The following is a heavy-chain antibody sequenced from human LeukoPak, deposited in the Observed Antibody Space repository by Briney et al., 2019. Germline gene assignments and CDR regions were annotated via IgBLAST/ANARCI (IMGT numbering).Heavy chain of an antibody. Sequence: KPGGSLRLSCAASGFTFSDYYMTWIRQAPGKGLEWVSYISSSSNNIHYANSVRGRFTISRDNAKNSVYLQMNSLRAEDTAIYYCARAAGWFDPWGQGTLVTVSS. CDR1: GFTFSDYY. CDR3: ARAAGWFDP. V-gene: IGHV3-11*01. CDR2: ISSSSNNI. J-gene: IGHJ5*02.